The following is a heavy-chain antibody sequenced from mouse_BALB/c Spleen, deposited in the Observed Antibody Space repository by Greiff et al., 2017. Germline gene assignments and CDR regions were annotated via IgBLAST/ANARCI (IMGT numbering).Heavy chain of an antibody. CDR1: GFNIKDYY. D-gene: IGHD2-14*01. V-gene: IGHV14-4*02. CDR2: IDPENGDT. J-gene: IGHJ4*01. CDR3: ARGYDDAMDY. Sequence: EVQLQQSGAELVRSGASVKLSCTASGFNIKDYYMHWVKQRPEQGLEWIGWIDPENGDTEYAPKFQGKATMTADTSSNTAYLQLSSLTSEDTAVYYCARGYDDAMDYWGQGTSVTVSS.